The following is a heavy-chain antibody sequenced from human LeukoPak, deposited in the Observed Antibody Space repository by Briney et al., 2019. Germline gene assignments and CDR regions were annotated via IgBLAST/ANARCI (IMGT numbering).Heavy chain of an antibody. J-gene: IGHJ4*02. D-gene: IGHD3-9*01. CDR2: ISWDGGST. Sequence: GGSLRLSCAASGFTFDDYTMYWVRQAPGKGLEWVSLISWDGGSTYYADSVKGRFTISRDNSKNSLYLQMNSLRTEDTALYYCAKEAIDSATIDYWGQGTLVTVSS. V-gene: IGHV3-43*01. CDR1: GFTFDDYT. CDR3: AKEAIDSATIDY.